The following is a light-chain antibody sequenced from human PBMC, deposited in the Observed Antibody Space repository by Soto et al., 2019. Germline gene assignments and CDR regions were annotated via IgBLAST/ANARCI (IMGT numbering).Light chain of an antibody. V-gene: IGLV7-46*01. CDR1: AGPVTSSHN. J-gene: IGLJ2*01. CDR2: DAT. Sequence: QAVVTQDPSLTVSPGGTVTLTCGSSAGPVTSSHNPYWFQQKPGQAPKTLIYDATKKFSWTPARFSGSLLGGKAALTLSGAQPDDEAVYYCLVSYSGSRPLVFGGGTKVTVL. CDR3: LVSYSGSRPLV.